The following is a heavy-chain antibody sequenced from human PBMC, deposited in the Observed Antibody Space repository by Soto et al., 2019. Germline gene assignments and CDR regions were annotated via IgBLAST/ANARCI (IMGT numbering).Heavy chain of an antibody. CDR1: GFTFNFYA. D-gene: IGHD1-26*01. V-gene: IGHV3-30-3*01. Sequence: QVQLVESGGGVVQPGRSLRLSCAASGFTFNFYAMHWVRQAPGKGLEWVAIISYDGSTQYYADSVKGRFTISRDNSKNALYLQMNSLRTEGTAVYYCARDLVIPVVRGSSDVFDCWGQGTLVSVSS. CDR2: ISYDGSTQ. J-gene: IGHJ4*02. CDR3: ARDLVIPVVRGSSDVFDC.